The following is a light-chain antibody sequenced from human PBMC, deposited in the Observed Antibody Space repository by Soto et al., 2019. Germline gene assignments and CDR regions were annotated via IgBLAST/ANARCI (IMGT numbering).Light chain of an antibody. CDR3: QQLNTFPPFFT. V-gene: IGKV1-9*01. CDR1: QGIRSY. Sequence: DIQFTQSPSFLSASVGDRVTISCRASQGIRSYLALYQQRPGKAPELLIYGASTLRPGGASRFSGSGSGTEFTLTISSLQPEDFATYFCQQLNTFPPFFTFGPGTKVDI. CDR2: GAS. J-gene: IGKJ3*01.